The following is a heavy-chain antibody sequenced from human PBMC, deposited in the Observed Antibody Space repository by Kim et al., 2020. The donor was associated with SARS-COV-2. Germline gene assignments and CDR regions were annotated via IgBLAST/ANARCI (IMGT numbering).Heavy chain of an antibody. CDR3: ARVFDFYYYGMDV. CDR2: IIPIFGTA. CDR1: GGTFSSYA. J-gene: IGHJ6*02. Sequence: SVKVSCKASGGTFSSYAISWVRQAPGQGLEWMGGIIPIFGTANYAQKFQGRVTITADESTSTAYMELSSLRSEDTAVYYCARVFDFYYYGMDVWGQGTTVTVSS. D-gene: IGHD3-3*01. V-gene: IGHV1-69*13.